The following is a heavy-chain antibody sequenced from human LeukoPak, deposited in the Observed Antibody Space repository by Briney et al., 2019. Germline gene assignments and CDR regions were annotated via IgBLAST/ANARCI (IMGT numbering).Heavy chain of an antibody. D-gene: IGHD3-10*01. J-gene: IGHJ6*03. CDR2: ISSSSSYM. Sequence: GGSLRLSCAASGFTFSSYSMNWVRQAPGKGLEWVSSISSSSSYMYYADSVKGRFTISRDNAKNSLYLQLNSLRAEDTAVYYCARDQVQAGTYDYYYMDVWGKGATVTVSS. CDR3: ARDQVQAGTYDYYYMDV. V-gene: IGHV3-21*01. CDR1: GFTFSSYS.